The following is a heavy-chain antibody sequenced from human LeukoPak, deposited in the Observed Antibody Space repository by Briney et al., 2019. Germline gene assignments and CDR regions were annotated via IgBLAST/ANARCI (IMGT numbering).Heavy chain of an antibody. CDR2: IWYDGSNK. D-gene: IGHD3-10*01. CDR1: GFTFSSYG. Sequence: GSLRLSCAASGFTFSSYGMHWVRQAPGKGLEWVAVIWYDGSNKYYADSVKGRFTISRDNSKNTLYLQMNSLRAEDTAVYCCARETYYYGSGSYYNVGYFDYWGQGTPVTVSS. J-gene: IGHJ4*02. CDR3: ARETYYYGSGSYYNVGYFDY. V-gene: IGHV3-33*01.